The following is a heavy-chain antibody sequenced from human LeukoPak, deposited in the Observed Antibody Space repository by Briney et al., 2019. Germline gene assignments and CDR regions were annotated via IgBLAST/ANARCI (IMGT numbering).Heavy chain of an antibody. D-gene: IGHD3-22*01. CDR2: IYYSGST. J-gene: IGHJ4*02. CDR1: GGSLSSGGYY. CDR3: ARDGYYDSSGYSSPFFDY. V-gene: IGHV4-31*03. Sequence: SETLSLTCTVSGGSLSSGGYYWSWIRQHPGKGLEWIGYIYYSGSTYYNPSLKSRVTISVDTSKNQFSLKLSSVTAADTAVYYCARDGYYDSSGYSSPFFDYWGQGTLVTVSS.